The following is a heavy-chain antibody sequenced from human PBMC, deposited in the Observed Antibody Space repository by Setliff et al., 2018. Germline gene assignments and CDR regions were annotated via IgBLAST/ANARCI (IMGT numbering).Heavy chain of an antibody. Sequence: SETLSLTCTLSGGSMTSYYWTWIRQPPGEGLEWIGYIFYSGNTEYNPSLKSRVTISVDTSKSQFSLKLTSVTAADTAVYYCARIRGPTGNCQEAFDIWSEGTMVTVSS. CDR3: ARIRGPTGNCQEAFDI. D-gene: IGHD1-1*01. CDR1: GGSMTSYY. CDR2: IFYSGNT. V-gene: IGHV4-59*01. J-gene: IGHJ3*02.